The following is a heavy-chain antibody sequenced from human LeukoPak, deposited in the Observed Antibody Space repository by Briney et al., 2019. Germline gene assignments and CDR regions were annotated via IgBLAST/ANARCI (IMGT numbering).Heavy chain of an antibody. J-gene: IGHJ3*02. CDR1: GFTFSSYG. CDR3: ASSYSGYEDDAFDI. Sequence: GGSLRLSCAASGFTFSSYGMHWVRQAPGKGLEWVAVIWYDGSNKYYADSVKGRFTISRDNSKNTLYLQMNSLRAEDTAVYYCASSYSGYEDDAFDIWGQGTMVTVSS. CDR2: IWYDGSNK. D-gene: IGHD5-12*01. V-gene: IGHV3-33*01.